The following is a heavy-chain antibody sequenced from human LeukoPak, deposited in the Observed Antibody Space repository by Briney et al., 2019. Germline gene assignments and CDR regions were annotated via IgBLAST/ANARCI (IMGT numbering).Heavy chain of an antibody. CDR1: GFTLSRYW. J-gene: IGHJ4*02. D-gene: IGHD1-26*01. Sequence: GGSLRLSCAASGFTLSRYWMSAVPPAPGKGLEWVSNINQDGSETYYVDSVKSRFTIFRDNAKNSLYLQMNNLRAEDTAVYYCASRGGSAQPPPADYWGQGTLVTVSS. V-gene: IGHV3-7*01. CDR3: ASRGGSAQPPPADY. CDR2: INQDGSET.